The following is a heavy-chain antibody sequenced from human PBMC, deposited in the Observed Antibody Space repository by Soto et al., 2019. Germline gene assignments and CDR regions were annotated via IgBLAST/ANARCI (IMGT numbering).Heavy chain of an antibody. V-gene: IGHV4-31*03. D-gene: IGHD5-12*01. CDR1: GGSISSGGYY. J-gene: IGHJ4*02. CDR2: IYYSGST. Sequence: QVQLQESGPGLVKPSQTLSLTCTVSGGSISSGGYYWSWIRQHPGKGLEWIGYIYYSGSTYYNPSLKSRVTISVDTSKNQFSLKLSSVTAADTAVYYCARGGVEMATQRAYYFDYWGQGTLVTVSS. CDR3: ARGGVEMATQRAYYFDY.